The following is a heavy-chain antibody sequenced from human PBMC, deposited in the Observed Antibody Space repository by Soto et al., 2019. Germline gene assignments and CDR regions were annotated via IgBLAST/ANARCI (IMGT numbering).Heavy chain of an antibody. CDR1: GYTFTSYY. Sequence: ASVKVSCKASGYTFTSYYMHWVRQATGQGLEWMGIINPSGGNTSYAQKFQGRVTMARNTSISTAYMELSSLRSEDTAVYYCARGTISSDYWGQGTLVTVSS. V-gene: IGHV1-46*01. J-gene: IGHJ4*02. CDR2: INPSGGNT. CDR3: ARGTISSDY. D-gene: IGHD3-9*01.